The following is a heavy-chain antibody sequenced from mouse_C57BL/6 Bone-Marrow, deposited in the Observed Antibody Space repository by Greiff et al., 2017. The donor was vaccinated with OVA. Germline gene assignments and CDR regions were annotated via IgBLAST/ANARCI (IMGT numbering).Heavy chain of an antibody. CDR1: GYTFTSYT. V-gene: IGHV1-4*01. CDR3: ARSDYDGYPYYAMDY. J-gene: IGHJ4*01. CDR2: INPSSGYT. Sequence: QVQLQQSGAELARPGASVKMSCKASGYTFTSYTMHWVKQRPGQGLEWIGYINPSSGYTKYNQKFKDKATLTADKSSSTAYMQLSSLTSEDSAVYYCARSDYDGYPYYAMDYWGQGTSVTVSS. D-gene: IGHD2-3*01.